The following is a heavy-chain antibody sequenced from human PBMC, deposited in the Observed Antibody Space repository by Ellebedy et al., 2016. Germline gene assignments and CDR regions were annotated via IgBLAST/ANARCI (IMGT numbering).Heavy chain of an antibody. CDR2: IKQDGSEK. D-gene: IGHD4-17*01. CDR1: GFTFSSYW. V-gene: IGHV3-7*01. Sequence: GESLKISXAASGFTFSSYWMSWVRQAPGKGLEWVANIKQDGSEKYYVDSVKGRFTISRDNAKNSLYLQMNSLRAEDTAVYYCARTTVTTSFDYWGQGTLVTVSS. CDR3: ARTTVTTSFDY. J-gene: IGHJ4*02.